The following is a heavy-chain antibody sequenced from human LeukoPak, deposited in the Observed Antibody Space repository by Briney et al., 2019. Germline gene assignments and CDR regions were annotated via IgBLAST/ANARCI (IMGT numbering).Heavy chain of an antibody. CDR2: ISGSGGST. CDR3: AKDKGRNYYDSSGYPLRGLES. Sequence: GGSLRLSCAASGFTFSSYAMSWVRQAPGKGLEWVSAISGSGGSTYYADSVKGRFTISRDNSKNTLYLQMNSLRAEDTAVYYCAKDKGRNYYDSSGYPLRGLESWGQGTLVTVSS. CDR1: GFTFSSYA. J-gene: IGHJ4*02. V-gene: IGHV3-23*01. D-gene: IGHD3-22*01.